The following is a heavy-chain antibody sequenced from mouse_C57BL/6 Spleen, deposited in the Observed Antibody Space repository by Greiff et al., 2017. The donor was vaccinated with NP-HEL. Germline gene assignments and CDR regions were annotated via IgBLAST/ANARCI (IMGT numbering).Heavy chain of an antibody. D-gene: IGHD1-1*01. V-gene: IGHV1-82*01. Sequence: QVQLQQSGPELVKPGASVKISCKASGYAFSSSWMNWVKQRPGQGLEWIGRIYPGDGDTTYNGKFKGKATLTADKSSSTAYMQLSSLTSEDSAVYFCARDTTVEDYWGQGTTLTVSS. CDR1: GYAFSSSW. CDR3: ARDTTVEDY. CDR2: IYPGDGDT. J-gene: IGHJ2*01.